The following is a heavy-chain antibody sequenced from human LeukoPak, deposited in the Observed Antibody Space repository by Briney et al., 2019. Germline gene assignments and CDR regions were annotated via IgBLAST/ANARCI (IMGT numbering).Heavy chain of an antibody. Sequence: ASVNVSCKASGYTFTGYYMHWVRQAPGQGLEWMGWINPNSGGTNYAQKFQGRVTMTRDTSISTAYMELSRLRSDDTAVYYCARDQGYYDILTGYSQGWFDPWGQGTLVTVSS. V-gene: IGHV1-2*02. J-gene: IGHJ5*02. CDR2: INPNSGGT. CDR1: GYTFTGYY. D-gene: IGHD3-9*01. CDR3: ARDQGYYDILTGYSQGWFDP.